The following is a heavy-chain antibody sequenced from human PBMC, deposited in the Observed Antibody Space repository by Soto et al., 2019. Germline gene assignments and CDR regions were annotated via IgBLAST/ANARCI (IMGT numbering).Heavy chain of an antibody. CDR2: IYSGGNT. V-gene: IGHV3-53*01. CDR3: VKKEMAARGVPYYYDQ. D-gene: IGHD6-19*01. Sequence: GESLKISCAASGFTVSSSYITWVRQAPGKGLEWISVIYSGGNTYYADSVKGRFTISRDNSKNTLYLQMNSLRAEDTAIYYCVKKEMAARGVPYYYDQWGQGTLVTVSS. J-gene: IGHJ4*02. CDR1: GFTVSSSY.